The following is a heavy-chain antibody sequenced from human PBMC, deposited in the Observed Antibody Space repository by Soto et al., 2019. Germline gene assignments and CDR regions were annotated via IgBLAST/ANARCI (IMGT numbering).Heavy chain of an antibody. D-gene: IGHD1-26*01. Sequence: GGSLRLSCAASGFTFSSYGMHWVRQAPGKGLEWVAVISYDGSNKYYADSVKGRFTISRDNSKNTLYLQMNSLRAEDTAVYYCARDDSGSYYEGWFDPWGQGTLVTVSS. CDR3: ARDDSGSYYEGWFDP. J-gene: IGHJ5*02. CDR1: GFTFSSYG. V-gene: IGHV3-30*03. CDR2: ISYDGSNK.